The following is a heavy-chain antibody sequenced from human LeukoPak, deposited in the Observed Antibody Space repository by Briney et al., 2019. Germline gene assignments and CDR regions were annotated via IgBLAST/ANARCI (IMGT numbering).Heavy chain of an antibody. CDR1: GGSISSRSYY. J-gene: IGHJ4*02. Sequence: SETLSLTCTVSGGSISSRSYYWGWIRQPPGKGLEWIGIIYYSGSTYSNPSLRSRVTISVDTSKNQFSLNLSSVTAADTAVYYCARCTTYDFWSGYSHWGQGTLVTVSS. V-gene: IGHV4-39*01. CDR3: ARCTTYDFWSGYSH. D-gene: IGHD3-3*01. CDR2: IYYSGST.